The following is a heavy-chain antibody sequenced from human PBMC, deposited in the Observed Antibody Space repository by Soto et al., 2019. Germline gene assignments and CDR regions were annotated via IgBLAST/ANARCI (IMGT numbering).Heavy chain of an antibody. Sequence: QAQLVQSGAEVKKXXASVXXXXXXXGYXFYXHXISWVRQAPGQGLEWMGRINADYGNTQYAQKFRGRVTMTTDTPTTTVYMELTNLRSDDTAVYYCARCIQGDYYYGMDVWXQGTTVTVSS. D-gene: IGHD5-18*01. V-gene: IGHV1-18*01. CDR2: INADYGNT. CDR1: GYXFYXHX. CDR3: ARCIQGDYYYGMDV. J-gene: IGHJ6*02.